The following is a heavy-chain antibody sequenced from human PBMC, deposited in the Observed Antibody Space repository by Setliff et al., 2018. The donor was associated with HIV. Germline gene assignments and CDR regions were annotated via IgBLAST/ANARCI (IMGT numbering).Heavy chain of an antibody. V-gene: IGHV4-38-2*02. Sequence: SETLSLTCAVSGYSIGSGCYWGWIRQPPGKGLEWIGSIYHSGSTYYNPSLKSRVTISLDTSKNQFSLKLSSVTAADTAVYYCARDIQAAGTGWFDPWGQGTLVTVSS. J-gene: IGHJ5*02. CDR3: ARDIQAAGTGWFDP. CDR2: IYHSGST. CDR1: GYSIGSGCY. D-gene: IGHD6-13*01.